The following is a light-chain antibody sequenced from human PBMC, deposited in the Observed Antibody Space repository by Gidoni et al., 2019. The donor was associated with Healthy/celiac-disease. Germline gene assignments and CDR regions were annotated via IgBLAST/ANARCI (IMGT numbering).Light chain of an antibody. CDR2: WAS. CDR3: QQYYSTPL. J-gene: IGKJ1*01. Sequence: DIVMTQSPDSLAVSLGERATINCKSSQSVLYSSNNKYYLAWYQQKPGQPPKLLIYWASTRESGVPDRFSGSGSGTDFTLTISSLQAEDVAVYYCQQYYSTPLFGQXTKVEIK. V-gene: IGKV4-1*01. CDR1: QSVLYSSNNKYY.